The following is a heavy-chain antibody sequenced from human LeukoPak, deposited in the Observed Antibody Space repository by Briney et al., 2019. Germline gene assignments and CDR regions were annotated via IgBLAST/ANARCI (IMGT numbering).Heavy chain of an antibody. V-gene: IGHV3-74*01. CDR3: ARVATGSYHFDY. D-gene: IGHD6-25*01. CDR2: INTDGSIT. Sequence: GGSLRLSCAASGFTFSSYAMHWVRQAPGKGLVWVSRINTDGSITTYADSVEGRFTISRDNAKNTLYLQMNSLRDEDTAVYYCARVATGSYHFDYWGQGTLVTVSS. CDR1: GFTFSSYA. J-gene: IGHJ4*02.